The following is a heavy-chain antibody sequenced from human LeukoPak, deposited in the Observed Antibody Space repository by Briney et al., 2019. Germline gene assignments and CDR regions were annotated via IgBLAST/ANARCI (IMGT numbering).Heavy chain of an antibody. CDR1: GFTFDDYA. CDR2: ISWNSGSI. V-gene: IGHV3-9*01. CDR3: AKDLDSTGYYLGGAY. Sequence: PGGSLRLSCAASGFTFDDYAMHWVRQAPGKGLEWVSGISWNSGSIGYADSVKGRFTISRDNAKNSLYLQMSSLRVEDTAVYYCAKDLDSTGYYLGGAYWGQGTLVTVSS. D-gene: IGHD3-22*01. J-gene: IGHJ4*02.